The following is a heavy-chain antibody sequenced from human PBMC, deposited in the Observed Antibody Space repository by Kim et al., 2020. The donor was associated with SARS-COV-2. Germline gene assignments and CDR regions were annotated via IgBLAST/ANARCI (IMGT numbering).Heavy chain of an antibody. V-gene: IGHV3-23*01. J-gene: IGHJ4*02. CDR3: AKDHESSGWPTFDY. Sequence: YADSLQGRFTVSRDNAKNTLYLQMDSLSVEDTALYYCAKDHESSGWPTFDYWGQGVLVTVSS. D-gene: IGHD3-22*01.